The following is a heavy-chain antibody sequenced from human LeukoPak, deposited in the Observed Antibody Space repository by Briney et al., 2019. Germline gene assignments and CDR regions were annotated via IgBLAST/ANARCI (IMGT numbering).Heavy chain of an antibody. CDR3: ARAPIMITFGGVIVRDH. CDR2: IYSGGST. D-gene: IGHD3-16*02. J-gene: IGHJ4*02. CDR1: GFTVSSNY. V-gene: IGHV3-66*01. Sequence: GGSLRLSCAASGFTVSSNYMSWVRQAPGKGLEWVSVIYSGGSTHYADSVKGRFTISRDNSKNTLYLQMNSLRAEDTAVYYCARAPIMITFGGVIVRDHWGQGTLVTVSS.